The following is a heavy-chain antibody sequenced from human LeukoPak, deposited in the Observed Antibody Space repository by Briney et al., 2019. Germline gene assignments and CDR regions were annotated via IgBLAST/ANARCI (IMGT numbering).Heavy chain of an antibody. CDR3: ARVVSLWFGTRSVFDI. Sequence: SETLSLTCTVSGGSISSYYWSWIRQPPGKGLEWIGYIYYSGSTNYNPSLKSRVTISVDTSKNQFSLKLSSVTAADTAVYYCARVVSLWFGTRSVFDIWGQGTMVTVSS. CDR2: IYYSGST. J-gene: IGHJ3*02. D-gene: IGHD3-10*01. V-gene: IGHV4-59*01. CDR1: GGSISSYY.